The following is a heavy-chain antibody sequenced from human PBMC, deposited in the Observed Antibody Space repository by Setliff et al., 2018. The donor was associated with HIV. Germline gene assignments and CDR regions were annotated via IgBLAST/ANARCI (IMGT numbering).Heavy chain of an antibody. V-gene: IGHV4-28*01. CDR2: ISNSGKT. CDR3: AKTVPHSTAQDAFDI. J-gene: IGHJ3*02. Sequence: PSETLSLTCAVSGYSISCNEWWGWIRQPPGKGLAWIGYISNSGKTYYNPSLNSRVTLSADTSKNPLSLKLSSVTAVDTAVYYCAKTVPHSTAQDAFDIWGQGTMVTVSS. CDR1: GYSISCNEW. D-gene: IGHD2-2*01.